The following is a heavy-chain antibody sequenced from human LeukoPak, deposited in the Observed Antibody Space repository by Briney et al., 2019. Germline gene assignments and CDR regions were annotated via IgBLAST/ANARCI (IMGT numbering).Heavy chain of an antibody. D-gene: IGHD2-2*01. CDR3: ARAFGCSGTSCHARWGYYYYAMDV. CDR1: GFIFSQYS. CDR2: VSYDETNK. Sequence: GGSLRLSCAASGFIFSQYSMNWVRQAPGKGLEWVAVVSYDETNKYYADSVKGRFTISRDNSKNTVYLQMSSLRAEDTAMYYCARAFGCSGTSCHARWGYYYYAMDVWGQGTTVTVSS. J-gene: IGHJ6*02. V-gene: IGHV3-30*03.